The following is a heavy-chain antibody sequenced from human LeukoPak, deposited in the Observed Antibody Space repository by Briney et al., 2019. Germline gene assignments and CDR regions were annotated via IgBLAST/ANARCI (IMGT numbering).Heavy chain of an antibody. D-gene: IGHD1-26*01. CDR3: ARDLYNVGATGAFDI. J-gene: IGHJ3*02. CDR1: GGSISSGYYY. CDR2: IYTSGST. Sequence: SQTLSLTCTVSGGSISSGYYYWSWLRQPAGKGLEWIGRIYTSGSTSYNPSLNSRVTISIDTSKNQLSLKLSSVTVADTAVYYCARDLYNVGATGAFDIWGQGTMVTVSA. V-gene: IGHV4-61*02.